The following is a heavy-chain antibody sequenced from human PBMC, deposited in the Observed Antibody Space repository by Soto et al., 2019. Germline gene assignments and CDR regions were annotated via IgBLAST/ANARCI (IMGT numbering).Heavy chain of an antibody. CDR1: GFTVSSNC. D-gene: IGHD3-10*01. CDR2: IYSGGST. J-gene: IGHJ4*02. Sequence: EVQLVESGGGLVQPGGSLRLSCAASGFTVSSNCMSWVRQAPGKGLEWVSVIYSGGSTYYADSVKGRFTISRHNSKNTLYLQMNSLRAEDTAVYYCARDPDSDYGQDVDYWGQGTLVTVSS. CDR3: ARDPDSDYGQDVDY. V-gene: IGHV3-53*04.